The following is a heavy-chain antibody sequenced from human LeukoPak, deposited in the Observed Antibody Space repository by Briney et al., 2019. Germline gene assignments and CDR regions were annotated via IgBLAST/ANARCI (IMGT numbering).Heavy chain of an antibody. V-gene: IGHV1-69*04. CDR3: ARAPKIGSSWYDY. D-gene: IGHD6-13*01. Sequence: SVKVSCTASGGTFSSYAISWVRQAPGQGLEWMGRIIPILGIANYAQKFQGRVTITADKSTSTAYMELSSLRSEDTAVYYCARAPKIGSSWYDYWGQGTLVTVSS. CDR1: GGTFSSYA. J-gene: IGHJ4*02. CDR2: IIPILGIA.